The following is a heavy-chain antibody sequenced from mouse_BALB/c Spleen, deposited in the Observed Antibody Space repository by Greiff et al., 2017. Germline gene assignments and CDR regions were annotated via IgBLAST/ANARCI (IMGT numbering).Heavy chain of an antibody. J-gene: IGHJ3*01. D-gene: IGHD1-1*01. Sequence: EVQLVESGGGLVQPGGSRKLSCASSGFTFSSFGMHWVRQAPEKGLEWVAYISSGSSTIYYADTLKGRFTISRDNPKNTLFLQMTSLRSEDTAMYYCARPLITTVGSFAYWGQGTLVTVSA. CDR1: GFTFSSFG. V-gene: IGHV5-17*02. CDR3: ARPLITTVGSFAY. CDR2: ISSGSSTI.